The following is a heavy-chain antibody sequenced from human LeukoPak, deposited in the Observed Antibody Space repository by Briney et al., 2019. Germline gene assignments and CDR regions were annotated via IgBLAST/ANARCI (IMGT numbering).Heavy chain of an antibody. D-gene: IGHD2-2*03. Sequence: SVKVSCKASGGTFSSYAISWVRQAPGQGLEWMGRIIPILGIANYAQKFQGRVTITADKSTSTAYMELSSLRSEDTAVYYCAREADGFKRFDYWGQGTLVTVSS. CDR2: IIPILGIA. CDR1: GGTFSSYA. V-gene: IGHV1-69*04. J-gene: IGHJ4*02. CDR3: AREADGFKRFDY.